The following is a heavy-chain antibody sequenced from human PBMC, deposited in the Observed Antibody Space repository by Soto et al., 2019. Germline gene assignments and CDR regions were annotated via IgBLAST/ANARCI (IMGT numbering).Heavy chain of an antibody. Sequence: GGSLRLSCAASGFTFSSYAMSWVRQAPGKGLEWVSAISGSGGSTYYADSVKGRFTISRDNSKNTLYLQMNSLRAEDTAVYYCAKDYYDSSGYYYVGAFDYWGQGTLVTVSS. V-gene: IGHV3-23*01. CDR1: GFTFSSYA. J-gene: IGHJ4*02. CDR3: AKDYYDSSGYYYVGAFDY. D-gene: IGHD3-22*01. CDR2: ISGSGGST.